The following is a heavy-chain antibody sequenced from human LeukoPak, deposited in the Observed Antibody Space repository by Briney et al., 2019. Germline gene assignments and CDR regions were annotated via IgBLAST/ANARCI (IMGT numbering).Heavy chain of an antibody. CDR2: IKQDGSEK. J-gene: IGHJ5*02. CDR1: GFTFSSYW. CDR3: ARETTGGSGSYHRYNWFDP. Sequence: PGGSLRLSCAASGFTFSSYWMSWVRQAPGKGLEWVANIKQDGSEKYYVDSVKGRFTISRDNAKNSLYLQMNSLRAEDTAVYYCARETTGGSGSYHRYNWFDPWGQGTLVTVSS. V-gene: IGHV3-7*01. D-gene: IGHD3-10*01.